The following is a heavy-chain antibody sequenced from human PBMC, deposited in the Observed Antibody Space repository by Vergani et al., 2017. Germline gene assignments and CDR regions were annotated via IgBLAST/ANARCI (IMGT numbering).Heavy chain of an antibody. J-gene: IGHJ2*01. D-gene: IGHD6-13*01. Sequence: EVQLVGSGGGLVQPGGSLRLSCAASGFPFDDYAMHWVRQAPGKGLEWVSGINWNSDSIAYADSVKGRFTISRDNAKNSLYLQMNSLRAEDTALYYCVKDIAASGNYWYFDLWGRGTLVTVSS. V-gene: IGHV3-9*01. CDR1: GFPFDDYA. CDR3: VKDIAASGNYWYFDL. CDR2: INWNSDSI.